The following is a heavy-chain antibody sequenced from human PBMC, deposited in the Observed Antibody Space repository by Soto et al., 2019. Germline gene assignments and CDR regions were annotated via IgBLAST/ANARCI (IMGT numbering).Heavy chain of an antibody. V-gene: IGHV3-33*01. CDR1: GFTFSSYA. J-gene: IGHJ5*02. CDR3: ARDVSATGSRLDP. CDR2: IWYDGSNK. D-gene: IGHD1-1*01. Sequence: QVQLVESGGGVVQPGRSLRLSCAASGFTFSSYAMHWVRQAPGKGLEWVAFIWYDGSNKDYADSVEGRFTISRDNSKNILSLQMNSLRAEDTAVYYCARDVSATGSRLDPWGQGTLVTVSS.